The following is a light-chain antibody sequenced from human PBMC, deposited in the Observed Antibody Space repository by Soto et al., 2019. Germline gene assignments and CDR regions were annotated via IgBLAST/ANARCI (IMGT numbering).Light chain of an antibody. CDR1: QSISSW. V-gene: IGKV1-5*01. Sequence: DIQMTQSPSTLSASVGDRVTITCRASQSISSWLAWHQQKPGKAPNLLIYDASSLETGVPSRFSGSGSGTEFTLSISCLQPDDFATYYCQEYNTYSALNFSGGTKVAIK. J-gene: IGKJ4*01. CDR2: DAS. CDR3: QEYNTYSALN.